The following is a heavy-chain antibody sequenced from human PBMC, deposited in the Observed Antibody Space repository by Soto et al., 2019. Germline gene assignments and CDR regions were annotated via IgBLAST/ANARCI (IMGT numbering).Heavy chain of an antibody. Sequence: LSLTCTVSGGSISSSSYYWGWIRQPPGKGLEWIGSIYYSGSTYYNPSLKNRVTISVDTSKNQFSLKLSSVTAADTAVYYCARRSSSWYLGWFDPWGRGTLVTVSS. D-gene: IGHD6-13*01. J-gene: IGHJ5*02. CDR1: GGSISSSSYY. CDR3: ARRSSSWYLGWFDP. CDR2: IYYSGST. V-gene: IGHV4-39*01.